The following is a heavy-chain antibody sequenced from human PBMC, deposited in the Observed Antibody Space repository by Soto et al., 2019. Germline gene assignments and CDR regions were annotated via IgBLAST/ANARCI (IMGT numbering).Heavy chain of an antibody. V-gene: IGHV1-2*02. CDR3: VRALSGWIRSAFDI. CDR1: GYTFKSFY. CDR2: INPNVGGA. Sequence: ASVKVSCKASGYTFKSFYLHWVRQVPGRGLEWIGWINPNVGGAKFAPEFQGRVSMTGDTSINTVYLDLSGLTPDDTAVYYCVRALSGWIRSAFDIWGQGTMVTVS. J-gene: IGHJ3*02. D-gene: IGHD5-12*01.